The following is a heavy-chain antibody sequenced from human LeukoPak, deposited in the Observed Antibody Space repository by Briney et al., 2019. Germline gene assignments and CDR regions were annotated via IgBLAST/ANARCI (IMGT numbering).Heavy chain of an antibody. V-gene: IGHV3-21*01. J-gene: IGHJ4*02. CDR2: ISSSSSYI. Sequence: GGSLRLSCAASGFTFSSYSMNWVRQAPGKGMEGVSSISSSSSYIYHADSVKGGFTISRDKAKNSLYLQMNSLRAEDTAVYYCVTHRCTGGSCYLDYWGQGTLVTVSS. CDR1: GFTFSSYS. CDR3: VTHRCTGGSCYLDY. D-gene: IGHD2-15*01.